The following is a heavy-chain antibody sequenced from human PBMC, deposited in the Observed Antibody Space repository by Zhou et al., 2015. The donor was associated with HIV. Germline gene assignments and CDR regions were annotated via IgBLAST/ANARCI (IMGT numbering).Heavy chain of an antibody. CDR2: ISYDGSNK. J-gene: IGHJ4*02. V-gene: IGHV3-30*03. CDR1: GFTFSTYG. Sequence: QVQLVESGGGVVQPGRSLRLSCTASGFTFSTYGMHWVRQAPGKGLEWVAIISYDGSNKYYADSVKGRFTISRDNSKNTVYLQMNSLRADDTAVYYCATDKEWGRLSRYIVVAGVLDKWGQGTLVTVSS. D-gene: IGHD2-15*01. CDR3: ATDKEWGRLSRYIVVAGVLDK.